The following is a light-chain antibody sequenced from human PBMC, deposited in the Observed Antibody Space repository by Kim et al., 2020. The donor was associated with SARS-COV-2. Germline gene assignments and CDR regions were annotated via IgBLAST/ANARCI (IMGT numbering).Light chain of an antibody. CDR2: GAS. V-gene: IGKV3-15*01. CDR3: QQYNNWPPWT. Sequence: SPGERATLSGRASQSVSSNLAWYQQKPGQAPRLRNYGASTRATGIPARFSGSGSGTEFTLTISSLQSEDFAVYYCQQYNNWPPWTFGQGTKVDIK. J-gene: IGKJ1*01. CDR1: QSVSSN.